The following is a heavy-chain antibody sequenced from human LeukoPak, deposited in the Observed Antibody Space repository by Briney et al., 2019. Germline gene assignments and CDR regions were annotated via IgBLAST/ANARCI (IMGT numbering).Heavy chain of an antibody. CDR1: GGSISSGGYY. V-gene: IGHV4-30-2*01. D-gene: IGHD2-21*01. J-gene: IGHJ4*02. CDR3: AREVMLGPCFDY. CDR2: IYHSGST. Sequence: SETLSLTCTVSGGSISSGGYYWSWIRQPPGKGLEWIGYIYHSGSTYYNPSLKSRVTISVDRSKNQFSLKLSSVTAADTAVYYCAREVMLGPCFDYWGQGTLVTVSS.